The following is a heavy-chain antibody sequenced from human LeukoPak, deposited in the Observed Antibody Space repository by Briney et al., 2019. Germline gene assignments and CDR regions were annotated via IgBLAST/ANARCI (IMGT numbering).Heavy chain of an antibody. CDR1: GFTFNTYT. J-gene: IGHJ4*02. Sequence: GGSLRLSCAASGFTFNTYTMNWVRQAPGKGLEWVSYISGSSGIIDYADSVRGRFTISRDNAKNSLYLQMNSLRAEDTAVYYCARGSTYYGSSGQVPSDYWGQGTLVTVSS. CDR2: ISGSSGII. V-gene: IGHV3-48*01. D-gene: IGHD3-22*01. CDR3: ARGSTYYGSSGQVPSDY.